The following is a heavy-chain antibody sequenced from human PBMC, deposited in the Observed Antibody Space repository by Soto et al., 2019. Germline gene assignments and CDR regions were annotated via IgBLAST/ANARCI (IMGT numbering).Heavy chain of an antibody. V-gene: IGHV1-69*13. J-gene: IGHJ6*02. D-gene: IGHD3-10*01. Sequence: GASVKVSCKASGGTLSSYAISWVRQAPGQGLEWMGGIIPIFGTANYAQKFQGRVTITADESTSTAYMELSSLRSEDTAVYYCARDGTAYYYGSGSYGVDGMDVWGQGTTVTVSS. CDR1: GGTLSSYA. CDR2: IIPIFGTA. CDR3: ARDGTAYYYGSGSYGVDGMDV.